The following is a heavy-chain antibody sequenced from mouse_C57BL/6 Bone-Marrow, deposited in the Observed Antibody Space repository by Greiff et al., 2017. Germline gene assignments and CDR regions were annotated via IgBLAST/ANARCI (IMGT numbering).Heavy chain of an antibody. CDR2: IYPGSGST. V-gene: IGHV1-55*01. D-gene: IGHD1-1*01. CDR3: ARDITTVVYFDV. J-gene: IGHJ1*03. CDR1: GYTFTSYW. Sequence: VQLQQPGAELVKPGASVKMSCKASGYTFTSYWITWVKQRPGQGLEWIGDIYPGSGSTNYNEKFKSKATLTVDTSSSTAYMQLSSLTFEDSAVYYCARDITTVVYFDVWGTGTTVTVSS.